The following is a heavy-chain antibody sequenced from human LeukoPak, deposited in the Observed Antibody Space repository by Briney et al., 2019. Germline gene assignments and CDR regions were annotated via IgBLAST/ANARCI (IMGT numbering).Heavy chain of an antibody. Sequence: LPGGSLRLSCAASGFTFSSYAMHWVRQAPGKGLEWVAVISYDGSNKYYADSVKGRFTISRDNSKNTLYLQMNSLRAEDTAVYYCAKDRGTTVTPGWFDPWGQGTLVTVSS. V-gene: IGHV3-30-3*01. CDR1: GFTFSSYA. CDR2: ISYDGSNK. J-gene: IGHJ5*02. CDR3: AKDRGTTVTPGWFDP. D-gene: IGHD4-11*01.